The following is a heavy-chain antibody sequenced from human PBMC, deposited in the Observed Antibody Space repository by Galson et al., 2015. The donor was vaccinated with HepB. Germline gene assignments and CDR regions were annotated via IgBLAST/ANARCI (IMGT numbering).Heavy chain of an antibody. Sequence: SLRLSCAPSGFTVSSNYMSWVRQAPGKGLAWVSVIYPGGGTYYVDSVKGRFTISRDNAKNSLYLQMNSLRAEDTAVYYCARDGRGLWFGELLPLYFDYWGQGTLVTVSS. CDR2: IYPGGGT. CDR1: GFTVSSNY. D-gene: IGHD3-10*01. CDR3: ARDGRGLWFGELLPLYFDY. J-gene: IGHJ4*02. V-gene: IGHV3-53*01.